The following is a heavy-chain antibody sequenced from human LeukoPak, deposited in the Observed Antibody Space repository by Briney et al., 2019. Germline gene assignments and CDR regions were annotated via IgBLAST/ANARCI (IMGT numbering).Heavy chain of an antibody. V-gene: IGHV1-24*01. CDR2: FHPEDGEA. D-gene: IGHD3-10*01. J-gene: IGHJ5*02. Sequence: ASVKVSCKVSGYTLTELSMHWVRQAPGKGLEWLGGFHPEDGEAIYAQDFQGRLTMTEDTSTDTAYVELSSLSSEDTAIYYCASSITVAIFDPWGQGTPVTVSS. CDR1: GYTLTELS. CDR3: ASSITVAIFDP.